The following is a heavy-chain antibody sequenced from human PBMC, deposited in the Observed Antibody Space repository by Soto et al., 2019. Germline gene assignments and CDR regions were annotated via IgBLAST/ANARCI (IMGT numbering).Heavy chain of an antibody. D-gene: IGHD3-22*01. CDR3: AKDVYYDSSGYYLSGNPDY. CDR2: ISGSGGST. Sequence: GGSLRLSCAASGFTFSSYAMSWVRQAPGKGLEWVSAISGSGGSTYYADSVKGRFTISRDNSKNRLYLQMNSLRAEDTAVYYCAKDVYYDSSGYYLSGNPDYWGQGTLVTVSS. V-gene: IGHV3-23*01. J-gene: IGHJ4*02. CDR1: GFTFSSYA.